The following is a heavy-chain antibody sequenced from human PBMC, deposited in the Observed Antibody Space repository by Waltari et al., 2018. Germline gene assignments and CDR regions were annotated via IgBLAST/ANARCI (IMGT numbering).Heavy chain of an antibody. J-gene: IGHJ3*01. CDR3: VGIVNVEFDAFDL. CDR1: GFTFIGHS. D-gene: IGHD1-26*01. Sequence: ETQLVESGGGLVQPGGSRGPSGAASGFTFIGHSMNWVRHAPGKGLEWVSYISNTRSPIYYADSVKGRFTISRDNAKNSLYLQMNDLRAEDTAMYYCVGIVNVEFDAFDLWGQGTMVTVSS. V-gene: IGHV3-48*01. CDR2: ISNTRSPI.